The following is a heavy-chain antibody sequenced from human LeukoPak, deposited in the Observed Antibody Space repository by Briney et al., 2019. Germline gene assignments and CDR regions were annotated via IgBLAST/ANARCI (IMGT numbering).Heavy chain of an antibody. CDR2: ISAYNGNT. V-gene: IGHV1-18*01. D-gene: IGHD2-2*01. CDR1: GYTFTSYG. Sequence: VASVKVSCKASGYTFTSYGISWVRQAPGQGLEWMGWISAYNGNTNYAQKLQGRVTMTTDTSTSTAYMELRSPRSDDTAVYYCARVGDTVVVVPAAKNWFDPWGQGTLVTVSS. CDR3: ARVGDTVVVVPAAKNWFDP. J-gene: IGHJ5*02.